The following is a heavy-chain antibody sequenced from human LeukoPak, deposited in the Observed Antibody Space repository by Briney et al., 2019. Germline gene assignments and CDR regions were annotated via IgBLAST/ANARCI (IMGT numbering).Heavy chain of an antibody. CDR1: GGTFSSYA. D-gene: IGHD3-22*01. CDR2: IIPILGIA. Sequence: SVKVSCKASGGTFSSYAISWVRQAPGQGLEWMGRIIPILGIANYAQKFQGRVTITADKSTSTAYMELSSLRSDDTAVYYCARDYYDSSGYTHDAFDIWGQGTMVTVSS. J-gene: IGHJ3*02. CDR3: ARDYYDSSGYTHDAFDI. V-gene: IGHV1-69*04.